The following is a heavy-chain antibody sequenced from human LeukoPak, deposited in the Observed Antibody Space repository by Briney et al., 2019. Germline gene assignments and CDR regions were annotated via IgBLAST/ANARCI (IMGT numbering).Heavy chain of an antibody. V-gene: IGHV3-7*03. CDR3: ARETPYGSLTFDY. Sequence: GGSLRLSCAASGFTFSSYWMSWVRQAPGKGLEWVGNMQPDGGEKYYVDSVKGRFTISRDNAKNSLYLQMNSLRAEDTAVYYCARETPYGSLTFDYWGQGTRVTVSS. D-gene: IGHD3-10*01. CDR1: GFTFSSYW. J-gene: IGHJ4*02. CDR2: MQPDGGEK.